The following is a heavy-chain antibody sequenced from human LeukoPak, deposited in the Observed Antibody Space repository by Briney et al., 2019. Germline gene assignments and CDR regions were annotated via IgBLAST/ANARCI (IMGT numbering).Heavy chain of an antibody. V-gene: IGHV4-39*07. CDR3: ARMGLRQRQFDY. CDR1: GVSTSSTRYY. J-gene: IGHJ4*02. Sequence: SETLSLTCTVSGVSTSSTRYYWGWIRQPPGKGLEWIGRIYTSGSTNYNPSLKSRVTISVDTSKNQFSLKLSSVTAADTAVYYCARMGLRQRQFDYWGQGTLVTVSS. D-gene: IGHD5-12*01. CDR2: IYTSGST.